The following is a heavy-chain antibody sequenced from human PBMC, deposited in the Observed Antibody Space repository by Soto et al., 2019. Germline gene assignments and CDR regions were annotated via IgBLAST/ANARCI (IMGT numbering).Heavy chain of an antibody. D-gene: IGHD3-16*01. Sequence: SGPTLVNPTQTLTLTCTFSGFSLSTSGVGVGWIRQPPRKALEGLALIYWDDDKRYNPSLKSRLNITKDTSKNQVVLTMTNMDPVDTATYYCAHRPGGYMIGWDNGYFDYWGRGALVTVSS. CDR3: AHRPGGYMIGWDNGYFDY. J-gene: IGHJ4*02. V-gene: IGHV2-5*02. CDR1: GFSLSTSGVG. CDR2: IYWDDDK.